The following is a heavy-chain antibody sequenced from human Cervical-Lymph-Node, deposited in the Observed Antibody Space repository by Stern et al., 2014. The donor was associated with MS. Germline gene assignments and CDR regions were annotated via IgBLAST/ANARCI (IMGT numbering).Heavy chain of an antibody. CDR3: ARDGRHTNNYGLDV. CDR2: IIPIIGLA. CDR1: GGTFNGYA. J-gene: IGHJ6*02. V-gene: IGHV1-69*12. Sequence: QVQLVQSGAEVKKPGSSVKVSCQASGGTFNGYAINWLRQAPGQGLEWMGGIIPIIGLAKYAQRFQGRVTITADESTRKSSMQLSSLTSNDTAVYYCARDGRHTNNYGLDVWGQGTTVTVSS.